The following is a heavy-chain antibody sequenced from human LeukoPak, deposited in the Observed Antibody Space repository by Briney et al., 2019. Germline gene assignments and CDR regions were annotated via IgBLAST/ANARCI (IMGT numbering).Heavy chain of an antibody. V-gene: IGHV3-30*02. CDR1: GLTFSSYV. J-gene: IGHJ4*02. CDR3: AKDTTMAHDY. CDR2: IRYDGSNK. D-gene: IGHD5-18*01. Sequence: PGGSLRLSCAASGLTFSSYVMSWVRQAPGKGLEWVSFIRYDGSNKCYADSVKGRFTISRDNSKNTLYLQMNSLRTEDTAVYFCAKDTTMAHDYWGQGTLVTVSS.